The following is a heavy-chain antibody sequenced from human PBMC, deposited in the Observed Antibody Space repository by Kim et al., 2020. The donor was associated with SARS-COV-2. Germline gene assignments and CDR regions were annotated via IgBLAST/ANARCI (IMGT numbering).Heavy chain of an antibody. Sequence: GGSLRLSCAASGFTFSSYSMNWVRQAPGKGLEWVSSISSGSNYIYYADSVKGRFTISRDNAKNSLYLQMNSLRAEDTAIYYCARAGVVDIVATITANYYYYGMDVWGQGTTVTVSS. V-gene: IGHV3-21*01. CDR3: ARAGVVDIVATITANYYYYGMDV. J-gene: IGHJ6*02. D-gene: IGHD5-12*01. CDR1: GFTFSSYS. CDR2: ISSGSNYI.